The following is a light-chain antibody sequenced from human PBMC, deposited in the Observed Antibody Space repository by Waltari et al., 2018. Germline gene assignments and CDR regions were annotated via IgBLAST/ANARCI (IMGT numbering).Light chain of an antibody. V-gene: IGKV3-11*01. J-gene: IGKJ4*01. CDR1: QSVSSY. CDR3: QQRSNWPLT. Sequence: EIVLIQSPATLSLSPGERAPLSCRASQSVSSYLAWYQQKPGQAPRLLIYDASNRATGIPARFSGSGSGTDFTLTISSLEPEDFAVYYCQQRSNWPLTFGGGTKVEIK. CDR2: DAS.